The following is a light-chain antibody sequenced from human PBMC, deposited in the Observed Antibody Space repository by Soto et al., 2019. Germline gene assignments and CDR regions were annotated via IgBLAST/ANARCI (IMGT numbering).Light chain of an antibody. CDR3: QQGHTFPLP. V-gene: IGKV1-12*01. J-gene: IGKJ4*01. CDR2: AAT. Sequence: DIQMTQSPSSVSASVGDRVTITCRASQDISDWLAWHQQKPGKAHKLLIYAATTLHGGVPSRFGRSGSGTDFTLTISSLQPEDFATYYCQQGHTFPLPVGGETKVEIK. CDR1: QDISDW.